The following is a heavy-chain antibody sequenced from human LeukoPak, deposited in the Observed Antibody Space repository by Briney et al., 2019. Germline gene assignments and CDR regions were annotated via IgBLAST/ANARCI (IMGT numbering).Heavy chain of an antibody. CDR1: GLTFSDYY. D-gene: IGHD3-22*01. Sequence: PGGSLRLSCAASGLTFSDYYMTWIRQAPGKGLEWVSSISGTGTTIYSADSVRGRFTVSRDNARNSLFLHMNSLRAEDTAVYYCAVQITMIVVVPYFDYWGQGTPVTVSS. J-gene: IGHJ4*02. CDR3: AVQITMIVVVPYFDY. CDR2: ISGTGTTI. V-gene: IGHV3-11*04.